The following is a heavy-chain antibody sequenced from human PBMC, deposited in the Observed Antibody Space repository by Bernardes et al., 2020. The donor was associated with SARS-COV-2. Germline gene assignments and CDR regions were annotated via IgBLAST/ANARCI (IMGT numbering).Heavy chain of an antibody. CDR3: ARVGGARYFDY. CDR1: GFYFDDYY. Sequence: GGSLRLSCAGSGFYFDDYYMSWVRQAPGKGLEWVSRINSDGSSTSNADSVKGRFTISRDNAKNTLYLQMNSLRAEDTAVYYCARVGGARYFDYWGQGILVTVSS. D-gene: IGHD6-25*01. CDR2: INSDGSST. V-gene: IGHV3-74*01. J-gene: IGHJ4*02.